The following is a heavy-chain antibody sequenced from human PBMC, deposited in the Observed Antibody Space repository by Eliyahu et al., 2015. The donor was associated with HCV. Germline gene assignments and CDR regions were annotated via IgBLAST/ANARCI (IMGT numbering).Heavy chain of an antibody. D-gene: IGHD1-26*01. J-gene: IGHJ4*02. CDR2: ISGSGGST. Sequence: EVQLLESGGGLVQPGGSLRLSCAASGFTFSSYAMSWVRQAPGKGLGWVSAISGSGGSTYYADSVKGRFTISRDNSKNTLYLQMNSLRAEDTAVYYCAKDGSSGPYFDYWGQGTLVTVSS. CDR3: AKDGSSGPYFDY. CDR1: GFTFSSYA. V-gene: IGHV3-23*01.